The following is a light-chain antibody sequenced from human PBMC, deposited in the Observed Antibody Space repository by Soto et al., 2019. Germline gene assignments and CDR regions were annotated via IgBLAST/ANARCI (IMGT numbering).Light chain of an antibody. V-gene: IGLV2-14*01. CDR1: SSDVGGYNY. CDR2: EVS. CDR3: SSHGGSSPFYV. J-gene: IGLJ1*01. Sequence: QSVLTQPASVSGSPGQSITISCTGTSSDVGGYNYVSWYQQHPGKVPKLIIHEVSNRPSGVSNRFSGSKSGNTASLTISGLQTEDEADSYCSSHGGSSPFYVFGTGTRSPS.